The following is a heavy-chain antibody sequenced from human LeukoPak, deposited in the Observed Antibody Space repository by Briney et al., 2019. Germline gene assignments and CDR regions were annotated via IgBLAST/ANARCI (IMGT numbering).Heavy chain of an antibody. CDR3: ARGLSGYASSLGY. D-gene: IGHD6-6*01. CDR1: GFTFSSYA. J-gene: IGHJ4*02. V-gene: IGHV3-30*04. CDR2: ISYDGSNK. Sequence: GGSLRLSCAASGFTFSSYAMHWVRQAPGKGLEWVAVISYDGSNKYYADSVRGQFSISRDNAKNTLYLQMNSLRAEDTAVYYCARGLSGYASSLGYWGQGTLVTVSS.